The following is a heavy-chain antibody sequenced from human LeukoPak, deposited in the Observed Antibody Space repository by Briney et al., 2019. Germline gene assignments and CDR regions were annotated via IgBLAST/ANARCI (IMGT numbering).Heavy chain of an antibody. CDR1: GVSISSYY. CDR2: IYTSGST. J-gene: IGHJ4*02. CDR3: ARAGDGYTSGYFDY. V-gene: IGHV4-4*07. Sequence: SETLALTCTVSGVSISSYYWSWIRQPAGKGLEWIGRIYTSGSTNYNPSLKSRVTMSVDTSKNQFSLKLSSVTAADSAVFYCARAGDGYTSGYFDYWGQGTLVTVSS. D-gene: IGHD5-24*01.